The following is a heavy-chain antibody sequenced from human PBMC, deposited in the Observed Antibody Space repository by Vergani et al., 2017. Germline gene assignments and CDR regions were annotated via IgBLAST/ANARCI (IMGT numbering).Heavy chain of an antibody. CDR2: ISSSGSTI. Sequence: QVQLVESGGGLVKPGGSLRLSCAASGFTFSDYYMSWIRQAPGTGLEWVSYISSSGSTIYYADSVKGRFTISRDNAKNSLYLQMNSLRAEDTDVYYCARDQNYDFWSGYYRNYFDYWGQGTLVTVSS. CDR1: GFTFSDYY. CDR3: ARDQNYDFWSGYYRNYFDY. J-gene: IGHJ4*02. D-gene: IGHD3-3*01. V-gene: IGHV3-11*01.